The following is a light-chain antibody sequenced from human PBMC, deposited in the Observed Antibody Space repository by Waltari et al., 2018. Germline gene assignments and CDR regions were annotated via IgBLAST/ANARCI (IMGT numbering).Light chain of an antibody. J-gene: IGKJ2*01. CDR3: QHYIHDPYT. Sequence: DVQMTQSPSTLSASVGDRVTITCRASQTISYWLAWFQQQPVKAHKLLIYRASSLPTGVPYRFSGSGSVTEFDLTISSLQPDDFSTYYCQHYIHDPYTFGQGTKLEIK. CDR2: RAS. V-gene: IGKV1-5*03. CDR1: QTISYW.